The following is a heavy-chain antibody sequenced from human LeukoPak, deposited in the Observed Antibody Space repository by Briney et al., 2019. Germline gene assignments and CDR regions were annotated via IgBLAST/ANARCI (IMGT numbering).Heavy chain of an antibody. CDR1: GFIFNGHV. CDR2: ISDDGNNK. V-gene: IGHV3-30*18. CDR3: AKEGRGVEREKAGDYAEYFQD. D-gene: IGHD4-17*01. J-gene: IGHJ1*01. Sequence: GGSLRLSCAASGFIFNGHVMHWVRQAPGSGLEWVAEISDDGNNKHYADSVKGRFTISRDNSKNTLYLQMNSLRGEDTAVYYCAKEGRGVEREKAGDYAEYFQDWGQGTLVTVSS.